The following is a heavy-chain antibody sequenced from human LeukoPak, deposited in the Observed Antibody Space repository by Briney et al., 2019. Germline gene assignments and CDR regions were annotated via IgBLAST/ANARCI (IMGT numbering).Heavy chain of an antibody. V-gene: IGHV1-18*01. CDR2: ISAYNGNT. CDR1: GYTLTSYG. CDR3: ARATYYYDSSGLYYFDY. D-gene: IGHD3-22*01. J-gene: IGHJ4*02. Sequence: ASVKVSCKASGYTLTSYGISWVRQAPGQGLEWMGWISAYNGNTNYAQKLQGRVTMTTDTSTSTAYMELRSLRSDDTAVYYCARATYYYDSSGLYYFDYWGQGTLVTVSS.